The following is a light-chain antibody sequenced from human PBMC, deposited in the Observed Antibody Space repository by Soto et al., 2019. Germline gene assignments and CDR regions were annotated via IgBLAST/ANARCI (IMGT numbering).Light chain of an antibody. CDR2: DVS. J-gene: IGLJ1*01. Sequence: QSALTQPRSVSGSPVQSVTISCTGTSSDFGGYNYVSWYQHHPGKAPKLMIYDVSERPSGVPDRFSGSKSGNTASLTISGLQAEDEADYYCCSYAGTFYVFGTGTKVTVL. V-gene: IGLV2-11*01. CDR1: SSDFGGYNY. CDR3: CSYAGTFYV.